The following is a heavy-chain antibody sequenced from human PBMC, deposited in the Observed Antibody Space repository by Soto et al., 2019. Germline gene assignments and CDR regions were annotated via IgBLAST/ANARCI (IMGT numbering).Heavy chain of an antibody. CDR3: AKVAEDFWNSLRYYSHTDV. Sequence: EVQLLESGGGLVQPGGSLRLSCAASGFTFSSYAMSWVRQVPGKGLEWVSSTSGSGGYTYYADSVKGLFTISRDNTENTLYLQMNSLRAEDTAVYYCAKVAEDFWNSLRYYSHTDVWGKGTTVTVSS. J-gene: IGHJ6*03. CDR1: GFTFSSYA. CDR2: TSGSGGYT. V-gene: IGHV3-23*01. D-gene: IGHD3-3*01.